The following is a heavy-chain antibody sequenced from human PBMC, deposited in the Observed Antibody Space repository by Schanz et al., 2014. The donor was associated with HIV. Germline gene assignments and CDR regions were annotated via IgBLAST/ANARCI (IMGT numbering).Heavy chain of an antibody. CDR2: ISSGNRYI. CDR1: GFTFSTYS. Sequence: EVQLVETGGGLVQPGGSLRLSCAGSGFTFSTYSMNWVRRAPGKGLEWVSAISSGNRYIYYADSVKGRFTISRDNAKNSLYLQINSLRAEDTAVYYCARETIQLCPDYWGQGTLVTVSS. CDR3: ARETIQLCPDY. V-gene: IGHV3-21*02. D-gene: IGHD5-18*01. J-gene: IGHJ4*02.